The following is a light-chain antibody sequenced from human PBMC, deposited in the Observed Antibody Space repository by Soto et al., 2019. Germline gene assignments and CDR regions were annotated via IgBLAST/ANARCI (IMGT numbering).Light chain of an antibody. V-gene: IGKV3-20*01. CDR1: QSISSTY. J-gene: IGKJ4*01. Sequence: EIVLTQSPGTLSLSPGERATLSCRASQSISSTYLAWYHQRPGQAPRLLIYGASTRATGVPDRFSGSGSGTEFSLTISRLEPEDFAVYYCQSFGGFPRLTFGGGTKLEIK. CDR3: QSFGGFPRLT. CDR2: GAS.